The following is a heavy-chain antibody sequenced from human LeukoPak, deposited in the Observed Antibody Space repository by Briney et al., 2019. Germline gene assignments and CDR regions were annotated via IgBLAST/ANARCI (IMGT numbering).Heavy chain of an antibody. D-gene: IGHD6-13*01. J-gene: IGHJ4*02. Sequence: ASVKVSCKASGYTFTSYAMHWVRQAPGQRLEWMGWINAGNGNTKYSQEFQGRVTITRDTSASTAYMELRSLRSDDTAVYYCARQRVGSSSSDYWGQGTLVTVSS. CDR3: ARQRVGSSSSDY. CDR1: GYTFTSYA. V-gene: IGHV1-3*01. CDR2: INAGNGNT.